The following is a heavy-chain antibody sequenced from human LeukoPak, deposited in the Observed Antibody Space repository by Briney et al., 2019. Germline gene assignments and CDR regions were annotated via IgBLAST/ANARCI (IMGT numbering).Heavy chain of an antibody. CDR3: ARDRCNGGACYLSVLDY. CDR2: IRPDGGEK. D-gene: IGHD2-15*01. Sequence: AGGSLRLSCVVSGFTFSNYWMSWVRQAPGKGLEWVINIRPDGGEKYFVDSVKGRFTISRDNAKNSLYLQMNSLRAEDTAVYYCARDRCNGGACYLSVLDYWGQGTLVTVSS. V-gene: IGHV3-7*01. CDR1: GFTFSNYW. J-gene: IGHJ4*02.